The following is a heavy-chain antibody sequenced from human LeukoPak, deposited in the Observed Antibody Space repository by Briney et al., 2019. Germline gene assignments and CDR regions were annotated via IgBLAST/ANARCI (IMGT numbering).Heavy chain of an antibody. Sequence: ASVKVSCKASGYTFTSYGISWVRQAPGQGLEWMGWINPNSGGTNYAQKFQGWVTMTRDTSISTAYMELSRLRSDDTAVYYCARALPYYDFWSVSLYYFDYWGQGTLVTVSS. J-gene: IGHJ4*02. CDR3: ARALPYYDFWSVSLYYFDY. V-gene: IGHV1-2*04. CDR1: GYTFTSYG. CDR2: INPNSGGT. D-gene: IGHD3-3*01.